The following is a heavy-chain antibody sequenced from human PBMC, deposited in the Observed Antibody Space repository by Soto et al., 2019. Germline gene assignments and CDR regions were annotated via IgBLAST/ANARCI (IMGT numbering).Heavy chain of an antibody. Sequence: QVQLQESGPGLVKPSQTLSLTCTVSGGSISSGGYYWSWIRQHPGKGLEWIGYIYYSGTTYYNPSLMSRVTVSVDTSKNHFSLRLSSVTAADTAVYYCASDAYFLGNGMDVWGQGTTVIVSS. D-gene: IGHD7-27*01. V-gene: IGHV4-31*03. CDR3: ASDAYFLGNGMDV. J-gene: IGHJ6*02. CDR2: IYYSGTT. CDR1: GGSISSGGYY.